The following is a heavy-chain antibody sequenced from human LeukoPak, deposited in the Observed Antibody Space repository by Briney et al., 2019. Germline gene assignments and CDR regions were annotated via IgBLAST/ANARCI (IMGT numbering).Heavy chain of an antibody. D-gene: IGHD4-11*01. CDR3: VQSYDY. CDR1: VFTFWLYW. Sequence: SQTLSCAPSVFTFWLYWMHGPRHSPQEGLVWVSRINSGKSNTGYADSVKGRLTISRDNARKTLYLQMNSLRAEDTAIYYCVQSYDYWGEGTLVTVS. CDR2: INSGKSNT. J-gene: IGHJ4*02. V-gene: IGHV3-74*01.